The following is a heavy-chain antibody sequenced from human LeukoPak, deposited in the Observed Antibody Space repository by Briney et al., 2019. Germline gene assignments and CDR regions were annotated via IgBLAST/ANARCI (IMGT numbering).Heavy chain of an antibody. D-gene: IGHD4/OR15-4a*01. CDR2: IYHSGST. CDR3: ARHEGSYGAFDY. Sequence: SETLSLTCAVSGYSISSCYYWGWIRQPPREGLEWIGSIYHSGSTYYNPSLKSRVTISVDTSKNQFSLKLSSVTAADTAVYYCARHEGSYGAFDYWGQGTLVTVSS. CDR1: GYSISSCYY. V-gene: IGHV4-38-2*01. J-gene: IGHJ4*02.